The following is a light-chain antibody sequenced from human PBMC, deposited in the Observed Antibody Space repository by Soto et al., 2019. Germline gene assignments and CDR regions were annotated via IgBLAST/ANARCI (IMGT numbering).Light chain of an antibody. Sequence: QSALTQPASVSGSPGQSITISCTGTSSDVGSYNYVSWYQQYPGKAPKLIIYEVGRRPSGISDRFSGSKSGNTASLTISGLQAEDDADYYCSSYATSMANVFGTGTKLTVL. V-gene: IGLV2-14*01. CDR2: EVG. J-gene: IGLJ1*01. CDR3: SSYATSMANV. CDR1: SSDVGSYNY.